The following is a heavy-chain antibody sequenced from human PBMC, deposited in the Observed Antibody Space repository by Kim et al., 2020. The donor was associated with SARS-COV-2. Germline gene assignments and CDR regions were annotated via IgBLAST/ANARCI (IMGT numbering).Heavy chain of an antibody. D-gene: IGHD3-22*01. CDR2: IHSGSSTT. CDR1: GLSFSSTA. J-gene: IGHJ4*02. CDR3: AKLGVGITPDY. Sequence: GGSLRLSCAASGLSFSSTAMTWVRQAPGKGLEWVSVIHSGSSTTYYADSVKGRFTISRDNSKNTLFLQMNSLRVEDTAVYYCAKLGVGITPDYWGQGTLVTVSS. V-gene: IGHV3-23*03.